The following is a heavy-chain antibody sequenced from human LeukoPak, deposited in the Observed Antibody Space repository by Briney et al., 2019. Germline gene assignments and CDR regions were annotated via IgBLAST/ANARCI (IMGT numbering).Heavy chain of an antibody. CDR3: AREVVVPAATTRTNWFDP. J-gene: IGHJ5*02. Sequence: PSETLSLTCTVSGGSISTYYWNWIRQPPGKGLEWIGRIYTSGSTNYNPSLKSRVTMSVDTSKNQFSLKLSSVTAADTAVYYCAREVVVPAATTRTNWFDPWGQGTLVTVSS. CDR2: IYTSGST. D-gene: IGHD2-2*01. CDR1: GGSISTYY. V-gene: IGHV4-4*07.